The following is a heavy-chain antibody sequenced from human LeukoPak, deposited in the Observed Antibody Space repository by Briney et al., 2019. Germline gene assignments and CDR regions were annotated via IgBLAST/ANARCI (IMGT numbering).Heavy chain of an antibody. CDR1: VYTFNSYG. D-gene: IGHD6-19*01. CDR2: ISTYNGYA. V-gene: IGHV1-18*01. CDR3: ARNSSDWYGYMDV. Sequence: ASVTVSSTPSVYTFNSYGISWVRQAPGQGLERMGWISTYNGYANSAQRLQGRVTMTTETSTSTAYMELRSLRSDDTAVYYCARNSSDWYGYMDVWGKGTTVTVSS. J-gene: IGHJ6*04.